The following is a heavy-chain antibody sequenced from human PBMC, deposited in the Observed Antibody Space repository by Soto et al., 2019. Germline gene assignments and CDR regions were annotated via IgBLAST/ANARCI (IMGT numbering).Heavy chain of an antibody. CDR3: ATVITIFGVVPGAFDI. CDR2: FDPEDGET. J-gene: IGHJ3*02. D-gene: IGHD3-3*01. Sequence: ALVKVSCKVSGYTLTELSMHWVRQAPGKGLEWMGGFDPEDGETIYAQKFQGRVTMTEDTSTDTAYMELSSLRSEDTAVYYCATVITIFGVVPGAFDIWGQGTMVTVSS. CDR1: GYTLTELS. V-gene: IGHV1-24*01.